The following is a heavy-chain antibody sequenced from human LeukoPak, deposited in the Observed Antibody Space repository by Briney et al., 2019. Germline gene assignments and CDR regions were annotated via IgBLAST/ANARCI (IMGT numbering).Heavy chain of an antibody. J-gene: IGHJ4*02. CDR3: ARGQEYSYGQFDY. CDR1: GFTLSSHW. Sequence: PGGSLRLSCAASGFTLSSHWMHWVRQPPGKGLVWVSRINGDGRTTSYADSVKGRFTISKGNAKNTMYLQINSLRADDTAVYFCARGQEYSYGQFDYWGQGTLVTVSS. CDR2: INGDGRTT. V-gene: IGHV3-74*01. D-gene: IGHD5-18*01.